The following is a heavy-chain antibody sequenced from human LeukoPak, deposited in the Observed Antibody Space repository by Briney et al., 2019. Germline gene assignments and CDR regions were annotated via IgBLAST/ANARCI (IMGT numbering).Heavy chain of an antibody. CDR2: INHSGST. CDR3: ARLGWVYSSGWLCYFDY. J-gene: IGHJ4*02. D-gene: IGHD6-19*01. Sequence: SETLSLTCAVYGGSFSGYYWSWIRQPPGKGLEWIGEINHSGSTNYNPSLKSRVTISVDTCKNQFSLKLSSVTAADTAVYYCARLGWVYSSGWLCYFDYWGQGTLVTVSS. V-gene: IGHV4-34*01. CDR1: GGSFSGYY.